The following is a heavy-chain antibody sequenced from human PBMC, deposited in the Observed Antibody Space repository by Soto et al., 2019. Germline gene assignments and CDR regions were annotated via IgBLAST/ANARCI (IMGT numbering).Heavy chain of an antibody. CDR1: GFTFSSYA. CDR3: AKDKGVAVAGIFGYYGMDV. V-gene: IGHV3-23*01. CDR2: ISGSGGST. Sequence: GGSLRLSCAASGFTFSSYAMSWVRQAPGKGLEWVSAISGSGGSTYYADSVKGRFTISRDNSKNTRYLQMNSLRAEDTAVYYCAKDKGVAVAGIFGYYGMDVWGQGTTVTVSS. J-gene: IGHJ6*02. D-gene: IGHD6-19*01.